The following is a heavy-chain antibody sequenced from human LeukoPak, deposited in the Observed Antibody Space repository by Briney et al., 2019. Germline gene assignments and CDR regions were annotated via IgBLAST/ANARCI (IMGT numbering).Heavy chain of an antibody. Sequence: SETLSLTCTVSGYSISNGYYWGWIRQPPGKGLEWIGSIYYSGSTYYNPSLKSRVTISVDTSKNQFSLKLSSVTAADTAVYYCARAAQEVDTAMDWGYWGQGTLVTVSS. CDR2: IYYSGST. J-gene: IGHJ4*02. CDR1: GYSISNGYY. D-gene: IGHD5-18*01. CDR3: ARAAQEVDTAMDWGY. V-gene: IGHV4-38-2*02.